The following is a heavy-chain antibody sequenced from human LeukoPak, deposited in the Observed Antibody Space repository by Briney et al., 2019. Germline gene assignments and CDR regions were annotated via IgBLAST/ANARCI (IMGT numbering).Heavy chain of an antibody. J-gene: IGHJ4*02. CDR2: IYHSGST. CDR3: ARGYSYGYGRLSGFDY. Sequence: PSETLSLTCAVSGGSISSSNWWSWVRQSPGKGLEWIGEIYHSGSTNYNPSLKSRVTISVDKSKNQFSLKLSSVTAADTAVYYCARGYSYGYGRLSGFDYWGQGTLVTVSS. CDR1: GGSISSSNW. V-gene: IGHV4-4*02. D-gene: IGHD5-18*01.